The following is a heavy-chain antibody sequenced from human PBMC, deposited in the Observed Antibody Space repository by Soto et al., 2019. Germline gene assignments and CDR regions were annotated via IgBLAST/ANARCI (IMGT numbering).Heavy chain of an antibody. CDR2: IHSAGSST. V-gene: IGHV3-74*01. J-gene: IGHJ3*02. CDR3: ARGDRGAFDI. CDR1: GFTFSYYW. Sequence: EVQLVESGGGLVQPGESLRLSCAASGFTFSYYWMHWVRQAPGKGLVWVSRIHSAGSSTTYADSVKGRFTISRDNARNTVYLHMNSLRVEDTAVYYCARGDRGAFDIWGQGTVVTVSS. D-gene: IGHD1-26*01.